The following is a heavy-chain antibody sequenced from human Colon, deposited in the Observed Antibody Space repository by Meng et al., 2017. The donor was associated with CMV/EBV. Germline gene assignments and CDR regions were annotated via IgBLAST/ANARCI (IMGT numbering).Heavy chain of an antibody. CDR2: ISTTGSST. V-gene: IGHV3-23*01. J-gene: IGHJ4*02. CDR3: ARDNLGPVEYCSSTRCYYFDY. Sequence: GGSLRLSCAGSGFIFSNYAMTWVRQAPGKGLEWVSTISTTGSSTNYADSVKGRFTISRDNAKNSLYLQMNSLRAEDTAVYYCARDNLGPVEYCSSTRCYYFDYWGQGTLDTVSS. D-gene: IGHD2-2*01. CDR1: GFIFSNYA.